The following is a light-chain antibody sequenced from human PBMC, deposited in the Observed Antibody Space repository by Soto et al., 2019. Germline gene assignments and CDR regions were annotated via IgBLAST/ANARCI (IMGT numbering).Light chain of an antibody. J-gene: IGKJ1*01. V-gene: IGKV1-5*03. CDR3: QHYKSYPWT. CDR1: QSIDSW. CDR2: KAS. Sequence: DIQMTQSPSTLSASVGDRVTITCRASQSIDSWLAWYQQKPGKAPKLLMYKASSLESGVPSRFSGSGSETELTLTISSLQPDDFATYYCQHYKSYPWTFGQGTKVDIK.